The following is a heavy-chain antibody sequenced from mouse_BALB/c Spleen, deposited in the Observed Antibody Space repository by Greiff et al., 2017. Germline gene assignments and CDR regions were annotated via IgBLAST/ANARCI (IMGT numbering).Heavy chain of an antibody. J-gene: IGHJ2*01. CDR1: GFTFSNYW. CDR2: IRLKSNNYAT. V-gene: IGHV6-6*02. CDR3: TRDYGSGY. Sequence: VQLKESGGGLVQPGGSMKLSCVASGFTFSNYWMNWVRQSPEKGLEWVAEIRLKSNNYATHYAESVKGRFTISRDDSKSSVYLQMNNLRAEDTGIYYCTRDYGSGYWGQGTTLTVSS. D-gene: IGHD1-1*01.